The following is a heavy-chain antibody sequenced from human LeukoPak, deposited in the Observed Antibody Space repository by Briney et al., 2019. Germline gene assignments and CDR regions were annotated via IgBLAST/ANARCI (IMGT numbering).Heavy chain of an antibody. CDR3: AKDGGGLVPWDHVDY. Sequence: GGSLRLSCAASGFTFDDYAMHWVRQAPGKGLEWVSLISWDGGSTYYADSVKGRFTISRDNSKNSLYLQMNSLRAEDTALYYCAKDGGGLVPWDHVDYWGQGTLVTVSS. CDR2: ISWDGGST. J-gene: IGHJ4*02. CDR1: GFTFDDYA. D-gene: IGHD3-16*01. V-gene: IGHV3-43D*03.